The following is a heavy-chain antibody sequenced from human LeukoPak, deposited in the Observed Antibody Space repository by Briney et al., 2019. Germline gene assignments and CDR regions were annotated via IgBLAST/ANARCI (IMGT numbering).Heavy chain of an antibody. CDR1: GYSISSGYY. CDR3: ARSYSNWFDP. V-gene: IGHV4-38-2*02. CDR2: IYHSGST. Sequence: SETPSLTCTVSGYSISSGYYWGWIRQPPGKGLEWIGSIYHSGSTYYNPSLKSRVTISVDTSKNQFSLKLSSVTAADTAVYYCARSYSNWFDPWGQGTLVTVSS. D-gene: IGHD2-21*01. J-gene: IGHJ5*02.